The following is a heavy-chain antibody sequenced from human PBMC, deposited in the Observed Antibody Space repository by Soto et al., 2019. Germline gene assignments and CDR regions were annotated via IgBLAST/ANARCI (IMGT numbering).Heavy chain of an antibody. CDR3: ASPYCSGGSCYYGKHFDY. CDR1: GGTFSSYA. J-gene: IGHJ4*02. Sequence: QVQLVQSGAEVKKPGSSVKVSCKASGGTFSSYAISWVRQAPGQGLEWMGGIIPIFGTANYAQKFQGRVTITADESTSTAYMERSSLSSEDTAVYYCASPYCSGGSCYYGKHFDYWGQGTLVTVSS. V-gene: IGHV1-69*12. D-gene: IGHD2-15*01. CDR2: IIPIFGTA.